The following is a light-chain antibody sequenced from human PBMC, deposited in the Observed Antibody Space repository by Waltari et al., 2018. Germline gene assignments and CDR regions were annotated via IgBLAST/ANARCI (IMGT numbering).Light chain of an antibody. V-gene: IGLV2-23*02. J-gene: IGLJ1*01. CDR1: SNDVGRYDL. CDR3: CSYAGTTTYV. CDR2: EVV. Sequence: QSALTQPASVSGSPGQSITISCIGTSNDVGRYDLVSWYQFHPGKAPKVLIDEVVKRPSGVSNRFAASKSGNTASLTISGLQADDEADDYCCSYAGTTTYVFGGGTKVTVL.